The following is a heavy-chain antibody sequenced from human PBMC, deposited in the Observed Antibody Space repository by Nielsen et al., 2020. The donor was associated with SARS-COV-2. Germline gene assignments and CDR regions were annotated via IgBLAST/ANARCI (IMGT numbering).Heavy chain of an antibody. CDR3: ARDERTTVTTTPAGGWFDP. V-gene: IGHV1-18*01. D-gene: IGHD4-17*01. CDR2: ISAYNGNT. Sequence: WVRQAPGQGLEWMGWISAYNGNTNYAQKLQGRVTITRDTSASTAYMELSSLRSEDTAVYYCARDERTTVTTTPAGGWFDPWGQGTLVTVSS. J-gene: IGHJ5*02.